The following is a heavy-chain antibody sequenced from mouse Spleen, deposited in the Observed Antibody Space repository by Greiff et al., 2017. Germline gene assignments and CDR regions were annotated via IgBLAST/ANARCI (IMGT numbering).Heavy chain of an antibody. J-gene: IGHJ4*01. D-gene: IGHD2-14*01. CDR1: GFTFSDYY. CDR2: ISDGGSYT. CDR3: ARSYYRYDPNYAMDY. Sequence: EVQVVESGGGLVKPGGSLKLSCAASGFTFSDYYMYWVRQTPEKRLEWVATISDGGSYTYYPDSVKGRFTISRDNAKNNLYLQMSSLKSEDTAMYYCARSYYRYDPNYAMDYWGQGTSVTVSS. V-gene: IGHV5-4*02.